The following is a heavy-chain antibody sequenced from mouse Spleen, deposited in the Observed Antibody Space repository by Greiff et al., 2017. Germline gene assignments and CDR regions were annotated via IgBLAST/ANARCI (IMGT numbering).Heavy chain of an antibody. CDR1: GFTFSSFG. Sequence: EVHLVESGGGLVQPGGSRKLSCAASGFTFSSFGMHWVRQAPEKGLEWVAYISSGSSTIYYADTVKGRFTISRDNPKNTLFLQMTSLRSEDTAMYYCARTGLLNYLDYWGQGTTLTVSS. CDR2: ISSGSSTI. J-gene: IGHJ2*01. CDR3: ARTGLLNYLDY. D-gene: IGHD2-1*01. V-gene: IGHV5-17*02.